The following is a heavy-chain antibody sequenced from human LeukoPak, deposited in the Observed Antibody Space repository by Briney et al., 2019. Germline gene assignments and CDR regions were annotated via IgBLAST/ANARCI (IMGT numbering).Heavy chain of an antibody. CDR3: ARGQVVANDY. CDR2: INHSGST. D-gene: IGHD5-12*01. Sequence: NPSETLPLTCAVYGGSFSGYYWSWIRQPPGKGLEWIGEINHSGSTNYNPSLKSRVTISVDTSKNQFSLKLSSVTAADTAVYYCARGQVVANDYWGQGTLVTVSS. CDR1: GGSFSGYY. V-gene: IGHV4-34*01. J-gene: IGHJ4*02.